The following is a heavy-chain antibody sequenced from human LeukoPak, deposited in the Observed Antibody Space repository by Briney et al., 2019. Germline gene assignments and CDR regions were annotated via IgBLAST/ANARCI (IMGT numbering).Heavy chain of an antibody. CDR3: ARDITMVRGAAFDI. CDR2: ISSSGSTI. Sequence: GGSLRLSCAASGFTVSSNYMSWVRHAPGKGLEWVSYISSSGSTIYYADSVKGRFTISRDNAKNSLYLQMNSLRAEDTAVYYCARDITMVRGAAFDIWGQGTMVTVSS. D-gene: IGHD3-10*01. CDR1: GFTVSSNY. V-gene: IGHV3-11*04. J-gene: IGHJ3*02.